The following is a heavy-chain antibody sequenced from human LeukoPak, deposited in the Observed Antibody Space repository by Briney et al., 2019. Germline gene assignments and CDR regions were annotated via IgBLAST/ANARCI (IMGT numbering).Heavy chain of an antibody. J-gene: IGHJ1*01. Sequence: XXVXFXXXXXNXVREAPGKXVEWVPTIKEHAIETYSVDFVKPRFTISRDNAKNSLHLQMNSLRAADTAVYYCSGGSRWTSEFWGQGTLVTVSS. V-gene: IGHV3-7*04. D-gene: IGHD6-19*01. CDR1: XVXFXXXX. CDR3: SGGSRWTSEF. CDR2: IKEHAIET.